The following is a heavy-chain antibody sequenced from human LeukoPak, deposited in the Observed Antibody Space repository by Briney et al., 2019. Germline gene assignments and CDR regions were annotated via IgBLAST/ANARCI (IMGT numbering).Heavy chain of an antibody. CDR3: ARGVLAGYDSGGYRFYSRFDP. Sequence: ASVKVSCKASGYTFTDYYMHWVRQAPGQGLEWMGWIDPNSGGTKFAQKFQGRVTMTRDTSIRTAYMELSRLRSDDTAVYYCARGVLAGYDSGGYRFYSRFDPWGQGTLVTVSS. V-gene: IGHV1-2*02. J-gene: IGHJ5*02. CDR1: GYTFTDYY. CDR2: IDPNSGGT. D-gene: IGHD3-22*01.